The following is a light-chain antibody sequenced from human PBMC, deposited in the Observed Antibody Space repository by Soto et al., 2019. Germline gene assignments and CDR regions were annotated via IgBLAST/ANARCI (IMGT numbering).Light chain of an antibody. CDR2: GAS. CDR1: QSVSNN. CDR3: QQYATSPWT. V-gene: IGKV3-20*01. Sequence: EIVLTQSPGTLSLSPGERATLSCRASQSVSNNLAWYQQKPGQAPRLLIFGASSRATGIPDRFSGRGSGTDFTLTISRLEPEDLAVYCCQQYATSPWTFGQGTKVDIK. J-gene: IGKJ1*01.